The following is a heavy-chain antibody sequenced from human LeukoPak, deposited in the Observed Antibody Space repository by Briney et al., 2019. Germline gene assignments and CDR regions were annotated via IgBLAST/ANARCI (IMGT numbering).Heavy chain of an antibody. CDR2: MNPNSGNT. J-gene: IGHJ4*02. D-gene: IGHD3-10*01. V-gene: IGHV1-8*01. Sequence: GASVKVSCKASGYTFTSYDINWVRQATGQGLEWMGWMNPNSGNTGYAQKFQGRVTMTRNTSISTAYMELSSLRSEDTAVYYCAGVAPYYRPFDYWGQGTLVTVSS. CDR3: AGVAPYYRPFDY. CDR1: GYTFTSYD.